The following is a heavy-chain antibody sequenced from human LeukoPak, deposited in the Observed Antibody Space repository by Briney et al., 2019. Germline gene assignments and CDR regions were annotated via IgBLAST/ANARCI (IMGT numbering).Heavy chain of an antibody. V-gene: IGHV1-2*02. Sequence: ASVKVSCKASGYTFTGYYMHWVRQAPGQGLEWMGWINPNSGGTNYAQKLQGRVTMTTDTSTSTAYMELRSLRSDDTAVYYCARDGIAALYYFDYWGQGTLVTVSS. CDR3: ARDGIAALYYFDY. CDR1: GYTFTGYY. CDR2: INPNSGGT. D-gene: IGHD6-13*01. J-gene: IGHJ4*02.